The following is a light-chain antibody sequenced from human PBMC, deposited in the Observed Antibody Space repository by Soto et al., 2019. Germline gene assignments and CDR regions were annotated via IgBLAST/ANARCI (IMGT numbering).Light chain of an antibody. CDR2: SAS. J-gene: IGKJ4*01. CDR1: QSVRSN. Sequence: EIVMTQSPATLSVSPGERATLSCRASQSVRSNLAWYQQMPGQPPMLLIYSASTRATSIPARFSGSGSGTGFALTVSGLQSEDLAVYYCQRYNRWPLTFGGGTKVEMK. CDR3: QRYNRWPLT. V-gene: IGKV3D-15*01.